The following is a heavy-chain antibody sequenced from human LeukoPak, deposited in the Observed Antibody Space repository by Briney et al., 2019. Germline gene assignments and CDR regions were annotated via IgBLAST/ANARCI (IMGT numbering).Heavy chain of an antibody. J-gene: IGHJ4*02. Sequence: GGSLRLSCEASGLDFSRHAMTWVRQAPGKGLEWVSGITSSGASTFHAESVQGRFIISRDNSKNTLYLQMNSLRAEDTAVYYCAKAGVAGLGDFDYWGQGTLVTVSS. CDR3: AKAGVAGLGDFDY. V-gene: IGHV3-23*01. CDR1: GLDFSRHA. CDR2: ITSSGAST. D-gene: IGHD6-19*01.